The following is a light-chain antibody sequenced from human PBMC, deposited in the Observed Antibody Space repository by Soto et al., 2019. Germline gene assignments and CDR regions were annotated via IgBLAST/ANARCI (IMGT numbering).Light chain of an antibody. CDR3: QQYNSYAWT. CDR1: QTISSW. V-gene: IGKV1-5*03. J-gene: IGKJ1*01. CDR2: KAS. Sequence: DIQMTQSPSTLSASLGDRVTITCRASQTISSWLAWYQQKPGKAPKLLIYKASSLESGVPSRFSGGGSGTEFTLTIRSLQPDDFANYYCQQYNSYAWTFGQGTKVEIK.